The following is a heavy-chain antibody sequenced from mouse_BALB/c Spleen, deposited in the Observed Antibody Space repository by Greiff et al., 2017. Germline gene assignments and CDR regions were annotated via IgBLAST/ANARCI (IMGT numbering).Heavy chain of an antibody. V-gene: IGHV1-69*01. Sequence: QVQLKQPGAELVMPGASVKMSCKASGYTFTDYWMHWVKQRPGQGLEWIGAIDTSDSYTSYNQKFKGKATLTVDESSSTAYMQLSSLTSEDSAVYYCARSPYGNWGQGTTLTVSS. D-gene: IGHD2-1*01. CDR2: IDTSDSYT. CDR1: GYTFTDYW. J-gene: IGHJ2*01. CDR3: ARSPYGN.